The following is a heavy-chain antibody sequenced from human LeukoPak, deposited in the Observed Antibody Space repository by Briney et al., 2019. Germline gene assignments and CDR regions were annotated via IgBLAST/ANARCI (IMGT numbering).Heavy chain of an antibody. J-gene: IGHJ5*02. D-gene: IGHD3-10*01. CDR3: ARGSSMVRVNWFDP. V-gene: IGHV1-18*01. CDR2: ISAYNGNA. Sequence: ASAKVSCKASGYTLTIYGISWVRQAPGQGLEWMGWISAYNGNAHYSQKLQGRVTMTTDTSTSTAYMELRSLRSDDTAVYYCARGSSMVRVNWFDPWGQGTLVTVSS. CDR1: GYTLTIYG.